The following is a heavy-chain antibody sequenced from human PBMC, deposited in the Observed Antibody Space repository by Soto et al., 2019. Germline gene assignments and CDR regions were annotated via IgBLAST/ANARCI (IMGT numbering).Heavy chain of an antibody. J-gene: IGHJ6*02. Sequence: QVQLVQSGAEVKKPGSSVKVSCKASGGTFSSYAISWVRQAPGQGLEWMGGIIPIFGTANYAQKFQGRVTITADESTSTAYMELSSLRSEDTAVYYCARASHEPGRPAETPDDYYYYGMGVWGQGTTVTVSS. CDR3: ARASHEPGRPAETPDDYYYYGMGV. D-gene: IGHD2-2*01. V-gene: IGHV1-69*01. CDR2: IIPIFGTA. CDR1: GGTFSSYA.